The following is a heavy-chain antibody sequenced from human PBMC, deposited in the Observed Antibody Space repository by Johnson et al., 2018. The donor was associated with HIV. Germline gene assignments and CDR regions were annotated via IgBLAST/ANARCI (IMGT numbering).Heavy chain of an antibody. V-gene: IGHV3-66*01. CDR3: AREGPAAYIWAFDI. D-gene: IGHD2-2*01. CDR2: IYSGGST. CDR1: GFTFDDHG. Sequence: VQLVESGGGVVRPGGSLRLSCAASGFTFDDHGMSWVRQAPGKGLEWVSVIYSGGSTFYADSVKGRCTISRDNSKNTLYLQMNSLRAEDTAVYYCAREGPAAYIWAFDIWGQGTMVTVSS. J-gene: IGHJ3*02.